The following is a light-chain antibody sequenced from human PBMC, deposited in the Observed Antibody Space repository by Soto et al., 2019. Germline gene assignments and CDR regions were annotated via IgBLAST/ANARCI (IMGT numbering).Light chain of an antibody. CDR3: QQSDSTPWT. CDR2: GAA. CDR1: QTIRNY. V-gene: IGKV1-39*01. Sequence: DIQMTQSPSSLSASVGDRVTITCRARQTIRNYLNWYQQKPGKAPKLLIYGAANLQRGVPSRVSGSGSGTDFTLTISSLQPEDFATYYCQQSDSTPWTFGQGTKVEIK. J-gene: IGKJ1*01.